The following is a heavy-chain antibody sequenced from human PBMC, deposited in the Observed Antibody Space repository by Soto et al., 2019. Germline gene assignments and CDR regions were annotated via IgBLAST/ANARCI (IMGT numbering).Heavy chain of an antibody. V-gene: IGHV3-21*01. Sequence: GGSLRLSCAASGFTFSSYSMNWVRQAPGKGLEWVSSISSSSSYIYYADSVKGRFTISRDNAKNSLYLQMNSLRAEDTAVYYCARVGSGYDLRYFDYWGQGTLVTVSS. CDR3: ARVGSGYDLRYFDY. CDR1: GFTFSSYS. CDR2: ISSSSSYI. D-gene: IGHD5-12*01. J-gene: IGHJ4*02.